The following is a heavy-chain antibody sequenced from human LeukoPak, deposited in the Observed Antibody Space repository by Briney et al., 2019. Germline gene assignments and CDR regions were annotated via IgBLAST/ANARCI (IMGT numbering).Heavy chain of an antibody. D-gene: IGHD3-10*01. J-gene: IGHJ4*02. CDR3: AMVRGVIKYYYFDY. CDR1: GFPFSSFA. Sequence: GGSLRLSCAASGFPFSSFAMGWVGQAPGKGLEWVSAISGSGGSTYYADSVKGRFTISRDNSKNTLYLQMNSLRAEDTAVYYCAMVRGVIKYYYFDYWGQGTLVTVSS. CDR2: ISGSGGST. V-gene: IGHV3-23*01.